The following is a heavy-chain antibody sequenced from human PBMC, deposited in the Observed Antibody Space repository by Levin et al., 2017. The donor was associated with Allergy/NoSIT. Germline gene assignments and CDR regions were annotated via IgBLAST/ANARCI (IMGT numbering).Heavy chain of an antibody. D-gene: IGHD1-26*01. J-gene: IGHJ5*02. V-gene: IGHV1-46*01. Sequence: GASVKVSCKASGYTFTSYYMHWVRQAPGQGLEWMGIINPSGGSTSYAQKFQGRVTMTRDTSTSTVYMELSSLRSEDTAVYYCAREGGVGVKARSRDCWFDPWGQGTLVTVSS. CDR3: AREGGVGVKARSRDCWFDP. CDR2: INPSGGST. CDR1: GYTFTSYY.